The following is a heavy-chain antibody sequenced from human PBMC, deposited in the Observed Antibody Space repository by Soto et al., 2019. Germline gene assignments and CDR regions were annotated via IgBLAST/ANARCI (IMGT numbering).Heavy chain of an antibody. D-gene: IGHD2-2*01. CDR3: AKSIVVVPAATVGNYYYHGMDV. J-gene: IGHJ6*02. CDR2: ISYDGSNK. V-gene: IGHV3-30*18. CDR1: GFTFSSYG. Sequence: SLRLSCAASGFTFSSYGMHWVRQDPGKGLEWVAVISYDGSNKYYADSVKGRFTISRDNSKNTLYLQMNSLRAEDTAVYYCAKSIVVVPAATVGNYYYHGMDVWGQGTTGTVSS.